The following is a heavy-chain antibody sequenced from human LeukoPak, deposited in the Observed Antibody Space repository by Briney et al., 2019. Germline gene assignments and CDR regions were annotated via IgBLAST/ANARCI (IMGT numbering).Heavy chain of an antibody. Sequence: HTGGSLRLSCVASGFTFSSYAMHWVRQAPGRGLEYVSAISSNGGSTYYANSVKGRFTISRDNAKNSLYLQMNSLRAADTALYHCASHNYYGSGTDYWGQGTLVTVSS. D-gene: IGHD3-10*01. J-gene: IGHJ4*02. CDR3: ASHNYYGSGTDY. CDR1: GFTFSSYA. CDR2: ISSNGGST. V-gene: IGHV3-64*01.